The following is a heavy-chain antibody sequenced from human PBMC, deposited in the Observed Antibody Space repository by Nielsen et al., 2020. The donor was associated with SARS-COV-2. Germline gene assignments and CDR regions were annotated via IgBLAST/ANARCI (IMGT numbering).Heavy chain of an antibody. V-gene: IGHV3-23*01. CDR3: AKARAVTIVGMIMDFDY. Sequence: GGSLRLSCAASGFTFSSHAMHWVRQAPGKGLEWVSGISGSGSNKDYAASLKARLTISRDNSKNTLYLEMNNLRAEDTARYYCAKARAVTIVGMIMDFDYWGQGTQVTVSS. CDR2: ISGSGSNK. CDR1: GFTFSSHA. D-gene: IGHD3-3*01. J-gene: IGHJ4*02.